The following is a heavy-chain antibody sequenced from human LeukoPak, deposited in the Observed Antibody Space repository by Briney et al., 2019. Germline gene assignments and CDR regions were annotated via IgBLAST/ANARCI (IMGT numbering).Heavy chain of an antibody. V-gene: IGHV1-69*13. J-gene: IGHJ4*02. D-gene: IGHD2-2*01. Sequence: SVKVSCKASGYTFTSYGISWVRQAPGQGLEWMGGIIPIFGTANYAQKFQGRVTITADESTSTAYMELSSLRSEDTAVYYCARVMEHCSSTSCRWIFDYWGQGTLVTVSS. CDR2: IIPIFGTA. CDR1: GYTFTSYG. CDR3: ARVMEHCSSTSCRWIFDY.